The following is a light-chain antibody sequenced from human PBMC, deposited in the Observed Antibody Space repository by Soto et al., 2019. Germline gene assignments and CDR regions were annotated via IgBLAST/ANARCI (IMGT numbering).Light chain of an antibody. CDR2: AAS. CDR1: QGIRSE. Sequence: AIQMTPSPSSLSASVGDRVTITCRASQGIRSELGWYQQKPGKAPKLLIFAASTLVRGVPSRFSGRGSGTEFTLTISSLQADDYATFYCQQYHTDWTFGQGTKVDIK. CDR3: QQYHTDWT. V-gene: IGKV1-13*02. J-gene: IGKJ1*01.